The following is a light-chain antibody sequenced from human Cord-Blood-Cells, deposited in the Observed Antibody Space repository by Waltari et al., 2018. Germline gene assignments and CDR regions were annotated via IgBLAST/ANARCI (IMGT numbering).Light chain of an antibody. CDR3: SSNAGGDPAV. J-gene: IGLJ2*01. Sequence: QSALTQPPSAHGSPGQSVTISCTGTSSDVGGYNYVSWYQQHPGKAPKLMLYEVSKRPSGVPVLFSGSKSRNTASLTVSGLPAEDEADYYCSSNAGGDPAVFGGGTKLTVL. CDR1: SSDVGGYNY. V-gene: IGLV2-8*01. CDR2: EVS.